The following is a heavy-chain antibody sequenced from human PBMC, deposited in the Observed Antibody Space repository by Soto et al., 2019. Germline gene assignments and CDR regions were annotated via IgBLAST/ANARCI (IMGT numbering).Heavy chain of an antibody. CDR2: IWYDGTNK. D-gene: IGHD6-19*01. CDR3: ARDRRYGKWLADY. CDR1: GFTFSSYG. Sequence: QVQLVESGGGVVQPGRSLRLSCAASGFTFSSYGMHWVRQAPGKGLEWVTSIWYDGTNKYYGDSVKGRFTISRDNSKNTLYLQMNSLRVEHSAVYYCARDRRYGKWLADYWGQGTLVTVSS. V-gene: IGHV3-33*01. J-gene: IGHJ4*02.